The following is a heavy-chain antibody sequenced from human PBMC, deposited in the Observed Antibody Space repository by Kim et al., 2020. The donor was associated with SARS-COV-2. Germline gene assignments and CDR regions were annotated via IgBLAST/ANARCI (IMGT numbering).Heavy chain of an antibody. CDR3: ARGVVVTAVGDY. D-gene: IGHD2-21*02. Sequence: GGSLRLSCAASGFTFSSYSMNWVRQAPGKGLEWVSSISSSSSYIYYADSVKGRFTISRDNAKNSLYLQMNSLRAEDTAVYYCARGVVVTAVGDYWGQGTLVTVSS. CDR1: GFTFSSYS. CDR2: ISSSSSYI. J-gene: IGHJ4*02. V-gene: IGHV3-21*01.